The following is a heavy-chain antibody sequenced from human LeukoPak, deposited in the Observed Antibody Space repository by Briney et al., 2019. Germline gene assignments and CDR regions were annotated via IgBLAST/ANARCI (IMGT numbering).Heavy chain of an antibody. D-gene: IGHD3-22*01. Sequence: VASVKVSCKASGGTFSSYAISWVRQAPGQGLEWMGGIIPIFGTANYAQKFQGRVTITTDESTSTAYMELSSLRSEDTAVYYCARVRYYYDSSGYYDRYYFDYWGQGTLVAVSS. CDR2: IIPIFGTA. CDR1: GGTFSSYA. J-gene: IGHJ4*02. CDR3: ARVRYYYDSSGYYDRYYFDY. V-gene: IGHV1-69*05.